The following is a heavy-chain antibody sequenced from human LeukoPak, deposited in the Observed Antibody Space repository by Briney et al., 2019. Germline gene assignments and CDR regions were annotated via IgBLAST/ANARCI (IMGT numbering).Heavy chain of an antibody. J-gene: IGHJ3*02. V-gene: IGHV5-51*01. CDR2: IYPGDSDT. CDR1: AYSFTSYW. Sequence: GESLPISCNGSAYSFTSYWIGWVRHVPRQGLEWIGIIYPGDSDTRYSTSFQGRVTISADKSISTAYLQWSSLKASDTAMYYCARRVVPGSDYDAFDIWGQGTMVTVSS. D-gene: IGHD3-10*01. CDR3: ARRVVPGSDYDAFDI.